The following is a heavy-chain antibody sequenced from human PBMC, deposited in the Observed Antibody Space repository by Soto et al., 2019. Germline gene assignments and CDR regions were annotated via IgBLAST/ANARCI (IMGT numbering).Heavy chain of an antibody. CDR2: IYYSGST. CDR3: ARSTYHYYAMDV. J-gene: IGHJ6*01. CDR1: GGSITSSGSY. Sequence: SETLSLTCTVSGGSITSSGSYWGWIRQPPGKGLEWIGTIYYSGSTNYNSSLKSRVTISVDTSKNQFSLTLSSVTAAAMAVYYCARSTYHYYAMDVWGQGSTVTVSS. V-gene: IGHV4-39*07.